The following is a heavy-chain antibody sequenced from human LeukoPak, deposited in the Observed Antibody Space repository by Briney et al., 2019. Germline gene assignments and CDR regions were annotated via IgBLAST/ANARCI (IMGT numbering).Heavy chain of an antibody. V-gene: IGHV1-69*05. D-gene: IGHD3-16*01. Sequence: EASVKVSCKASGGTFSSYAISWVRQAPGQGLELMGGIIPIFGTANYAQRFQGRVTITTDESTSTAYMELSSLRSEDTAVYYCARGNAYDFAFVYWGQGTLVTVSS. CDR1: GGTFSSYA. CDR2: IIPIFGTA. J-gene: IGHJ4*02. CDR3: ARGNAYDFAFVY.